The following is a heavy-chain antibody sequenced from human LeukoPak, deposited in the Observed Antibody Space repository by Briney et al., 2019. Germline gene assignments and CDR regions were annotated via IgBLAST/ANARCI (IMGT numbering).Heavy chain of an antibody. V-gene: IGHV1-46*01. CDR1: GYTFTSHK. D-gene: IGHD6-19*01. CDR2: INPSSNTT. Sequence: ASVKVSCKASGYTFTSHKIHWVRQAPGQGLEWMGVINPSSNTTSYAQRFQGRLTMTRDTSTSTVYMELSTLRSEDTAVHYCARMGSSSDSYFDYWGQGTLVAVSS. J-gene: IGHJ4*02. CDR3: ARMGSSSDSYFDY.